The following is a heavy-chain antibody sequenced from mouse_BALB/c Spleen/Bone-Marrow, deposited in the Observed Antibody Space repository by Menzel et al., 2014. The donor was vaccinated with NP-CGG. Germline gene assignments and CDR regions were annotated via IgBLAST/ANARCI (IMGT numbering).Heavy chain of an antibody. V-gene: IGHV1-14*01. CDR2: INPFNDGI. J-gene: IGHJ2*01. CDR3: ARGTTVVGDY. Sequence: VQLQQSGPELVKPRASVKMSCMASGYTFTSYVMHWVKQKPGQGLEWIGYINPFNDGIEYNEKFKVKATLTSDKSSSTAYMELSSLTSEDSAVYYCARGTTVVGDYWGQGTTLTVSS. D-gene: IGHD1-1*01. CDR1: GYTFTSYV.